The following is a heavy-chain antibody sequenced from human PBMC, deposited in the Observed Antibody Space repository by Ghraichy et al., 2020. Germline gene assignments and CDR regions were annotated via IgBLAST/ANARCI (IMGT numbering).Heavy chain of an antibody. CDR2: VWNDGNKK. CDR3: AKDPGFIQYGYYMDV. Sequence: SCAASGFTFSDYGMHWVRQAPGKGLEWVAFVWNDGNKKCHADSVKGRFTISRDNSKNTLYLQMNSLRVEDTAVYYCAKDPGFIQYGYYMDVWGKGTTVTVSS. D-gene: IGHD3-10*01. V-gene: IGHV3-30*02. J-gene: IGHJ6*03. CDR1: GFTFSDYG.